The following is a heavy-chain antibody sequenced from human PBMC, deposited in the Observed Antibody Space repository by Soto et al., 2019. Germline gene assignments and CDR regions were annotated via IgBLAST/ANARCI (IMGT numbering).Heavy chain of an antibody. Sequence: QVQLVQSGAEVKKPGSSVKVACTASGGTFSSYAISWVRQAPGQGLEWMGGIIPIVGTANYAQKFQGRVTLTADESTSTTYMELSSLRSEDTAVYSCERGISVFRWSGDYLGDYYYGMDVWGQGTTVTVSS. CDR3: ERGISVFRWSGDYLGDYYYGMDV. J-gene: IGHJ6*02. D-gene: IGHD3-3*01. V-gene: IGHV1-69*01. CDR2: IIPIVGTA. CDR1: GGTFSSYA.